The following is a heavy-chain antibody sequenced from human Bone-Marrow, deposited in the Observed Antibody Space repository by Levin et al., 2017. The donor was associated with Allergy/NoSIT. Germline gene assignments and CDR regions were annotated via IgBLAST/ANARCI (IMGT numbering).Heavy chain of an antibody. J-gene: IGHJ4*02. CDR2: IRAKPNSHAT. Sequence: GASVKVSCAASGFTISGSAMHWVRQASGKGLEWVGRIRAKPNSHATDYAASVKGRFTISRDDSKNTAYLQMNSLRTEDTAVYYCTELRNQTGFFDYWGQGTLVTVSS. V-gene: IGHV3-73*01. CDR1: GFTISGSA. CDR3: TELRNQTGFFDY. D-gene: IGHD1-7*01.